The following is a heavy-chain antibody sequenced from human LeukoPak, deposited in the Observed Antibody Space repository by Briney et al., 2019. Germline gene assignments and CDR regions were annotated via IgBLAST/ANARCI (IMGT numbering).Heavy chain of an antibody. V-gene: IGHV1-2*02. CDR2: INPNSGDT. CDR3: ARDRSPAPGRSYGRGHFDY. CDR1: GYTFTSYY. J-gene: IGHJ4*02. Sequence: GASVKVSCKASGYTFTSYYMHWVRQAPGQGLERMGWINPNSGDTNYAQKFQGRVTMTRDTSINTAYMELSRLRSDDTAVYYCARDRSPAPGRSYGRGHFDYWGQGTQVTVSS. D-gene: IGHD5-18*01.